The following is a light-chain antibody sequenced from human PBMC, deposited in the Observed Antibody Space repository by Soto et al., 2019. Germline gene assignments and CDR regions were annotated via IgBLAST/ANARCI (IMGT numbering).Light chain of an antibody. V-gene: IGKV1-5*03. CDR3: QQFSSYPWT. J-gene: IGKJ1*01. CDR1: PSISRW. CDR2: KAS. Sequence: DIQMTQSPFILSASVGDRITITCRASPSISRWLAWFQQKPGKAPNLLIYKASNLDSGVPSRFSGSGSETEFTLTISSLQPDDFATYYCQQFSSYPWTFGQGTKVEIK.